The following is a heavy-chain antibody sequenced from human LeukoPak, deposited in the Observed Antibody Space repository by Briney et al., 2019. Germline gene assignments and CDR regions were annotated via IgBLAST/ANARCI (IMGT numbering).Heavy chain of an antibody. J-gene: IGHJ4*02. CDR3: AKDIGGYSYGYGLDY. CDR2: ISWDAGST. Sequence: GGSLRLSCAASGFTFDYYAMHWGRQAPGKGLEWVSLISWDAGSTYYADSVKSRVTISRDNSKNSLYLQMNSLRAEDTALSYCAKDIGGYSYGYGLDYWGQGTLVTVSS. V-gene: IGHV3-43D*03. D-gene: IGHD5-18*01. CDR1: GFTFDYYA.